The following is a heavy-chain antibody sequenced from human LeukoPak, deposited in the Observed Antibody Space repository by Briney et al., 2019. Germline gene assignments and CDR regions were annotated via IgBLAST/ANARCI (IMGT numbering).Heavy chain of an antibody. V-gene: IGHV1-46*01. CDR2: INPSGGST. CDR3: AREGIFGSTLPDDY. Sequence: ASVKVSCKASGYTFTSYYMHWVRQAPGQGLEWMGIINPSGGSTSYAQKFKGRVPMTGDTSTSTVNRELSSLRSEDTPVYYCAREGIFGSTLPDDYWGRGPRVTVSS. D-gene: IGHD2-2*01. J-gene: IGHJ4*02. CDR1: GYTFTSYY.